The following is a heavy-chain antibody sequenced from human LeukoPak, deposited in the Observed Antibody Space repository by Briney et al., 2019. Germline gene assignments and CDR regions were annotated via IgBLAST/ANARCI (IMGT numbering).Heavy chain of an antibody. CDR2: INPNSGGT. Sequence: ASVKVSFKASGYTFTGYYMHWVRQAPGQGLEWMGWINPNSGGTNYAQKFQGWVTMTRDTSISTAYMELSRLRSDDTAVYYCARERIAVAGGEYYYYYGMDVWGQGTTVTVSS. V-gene: IGHV1-2*04. D-gene: IGHD6-19*01. J-gene: IGHJ6*02. CDR3: ARERIAVAGGEYYYYYGMDV. CDR1: GYTFTGYY.